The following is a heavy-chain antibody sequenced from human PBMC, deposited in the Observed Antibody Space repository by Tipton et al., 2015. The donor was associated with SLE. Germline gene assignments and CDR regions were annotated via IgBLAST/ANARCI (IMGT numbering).Heavy chain of an antibody. V-gene: IGHV3-23*01. J-gene: IGHJ4*02. CDR1: GFAFSTYA. CDR3: ARNRGTRGLDY. CDR2: ISANGGTT. Sequence: SLRLSCVASGFAFSTYALTWVRQAPGKGLEWVSSISANGGTTFYGDSVKGRFTIFRDNTKNTLYLQMNSLTTDDTAVYYCARNRGTRGLDYWGQGALVTVSS. D-gene: IGHD3-10*01.